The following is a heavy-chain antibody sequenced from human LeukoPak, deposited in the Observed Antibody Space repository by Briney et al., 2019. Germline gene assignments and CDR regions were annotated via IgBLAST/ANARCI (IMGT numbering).Heavy chain of an antibody. D-gene: IGHD3-16*01. CDR1: GYSFTSYW. J-gene: IGHJ3*01. V-gene: IGHV5-51*01. CDR3: AKWGAGGDFDV. Sequence: GASLKISCKGSGYSFTSYWIGWARQLPGKGLEWMGIIYPGDSDTRYSPSFQGQVTISADKSITTAYLKWSSLKASDTAMYYCAKWGAGGDFDVWGQGTMVTVSS. CDR2: IYPGDSDT.